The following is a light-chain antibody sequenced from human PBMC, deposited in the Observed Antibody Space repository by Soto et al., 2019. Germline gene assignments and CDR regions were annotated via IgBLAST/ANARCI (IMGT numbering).Light chain of an antibody. J-gene: IGKJ1*01. V-gene: IGKV3-20*01. Sequence: EIVLTQSPGTLSLSPGARATLSCRASQSVSSSYLAWYQQKPGQAHRLLIYGASSRATGIPDRFSGSGSGTDFTLTISRLEPEDFAVYYCQQYGSSPWTFGQGTKVDI. CDR3: QQYGSSPWT. CDR1: QSVSSSY. CDR2: GAS.